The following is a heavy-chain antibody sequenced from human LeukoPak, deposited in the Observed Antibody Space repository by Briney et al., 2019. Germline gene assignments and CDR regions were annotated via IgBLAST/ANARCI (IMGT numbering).Heavy chain of an antibody. CDR2: ISSSGSTI. J-gene: IGHJ3*02. Sequence: GGSLRLSCAASGFTFSTYEMNWVRQAPGKGLEWISYISSSGSTIYYADSVKGRFTISRDNAKNSLYLQMNSLRAEDTAVYYCARDCGGGSCYGPYDAFDIWGQGTMVTVSS. CDR1: GFTFSTYE. D-gene: IGHD2-15*01. CDR3: ARDCGGGSCYGPYDAFDI. V-gene: IGHV3-48*03.